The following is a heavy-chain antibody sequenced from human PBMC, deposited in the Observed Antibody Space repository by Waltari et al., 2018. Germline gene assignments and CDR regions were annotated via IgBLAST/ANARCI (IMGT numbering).Heavy chain of an antibody. J-gene: IGHJ4*02. D-gene: IGHD3-10*01. Sequence: QVQLQESGPGLVKPSQTLSLTCTVSGGSISSGSYYWSWIRQPAGKGLEWIGYIYTSGSTNYNPSLKSRVTISVDTSKNQFSLKLSSVTAADTAVYYCARDSGSLIDYYGSGSYFDYWGQGTLVTVSS. CDR1: GGSISSGSYY. CDR2: IYTSGST. V-gene: IGHV4-61*09. CDR3: ARDSGSLIDYYGSGSYFDY.